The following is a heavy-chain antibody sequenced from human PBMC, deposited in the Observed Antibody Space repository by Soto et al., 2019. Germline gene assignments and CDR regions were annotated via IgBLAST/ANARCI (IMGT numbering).Heavy chain of an antibody. J-gene: IGHJ3*02. V-gene: IGHV1-46*03. Sequence: GASVKVSCKASGYTFTSYYMHWVRQAPGQGLEWMGIINPSGGSTSYAQKFQGRVTMTRDTSTSTVYMELSSLRSEDTAVYYCAREGPITIFGVALSKSDDAFDIWGQGTMVTVSS. D-gene: IGHD3-3*01. CDR1: GYTFTSYY. CDR3: AREGPITIFGVALSKSDDAFDI. CDR2: INPSGGST.